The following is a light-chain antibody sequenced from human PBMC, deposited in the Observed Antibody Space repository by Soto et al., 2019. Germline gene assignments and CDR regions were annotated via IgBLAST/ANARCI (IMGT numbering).Light chain of an antibody. CDR1: STDVDGYDY. V-gene: IGLV2-14*03. CDR2: DVN. Sequence: QSVLTQPASVSGSPGQSITISCTGASTDVDGYDYVSWYQQHPGQAPKLMIYDVNNRPSGVSYRFSGSKSGDTASLTISELQAEDDADYYCSSYTSSAPFYVFGTGTKVTV. J-gene: IGLJ1*01. CDR3: SSYTSSAPFYV.